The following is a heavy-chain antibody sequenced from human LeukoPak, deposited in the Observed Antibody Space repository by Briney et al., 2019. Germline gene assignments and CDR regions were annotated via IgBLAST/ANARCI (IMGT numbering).Heavy chain of an antibody. D-gene: IGHD2-2*02. V-gene: IGHV1-18*01. CDR1: GGTFSSYG. J-gene: IGHJ6*03. CDR2: ISAYNGNT. Sequence: GASVKVSCKASGGTFSSYGISWVRQAPGQGLEWMGWISAYNGNTNYAQKLQGRVTMTTDTSTSTAYMELRSLRSDDTAVYYCARCTSCHTSYYYYYMDVWGKGTTVTVSS. CDR3: ARCTSCHTSYYYYYMDV.